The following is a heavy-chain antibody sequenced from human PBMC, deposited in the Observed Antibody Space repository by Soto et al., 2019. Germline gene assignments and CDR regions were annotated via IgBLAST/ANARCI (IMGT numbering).Heavy chain of an antibody. J-gene: IGHJ4*02. CDR3: ARDEEEYYYDTSGYSYPNFDY. CDR2: ISGSGGST. V-gene: IGHV3-23*01. CDR1: GFTFSSYA. D-gene: IGHD3-22*01. Sequence: PGGSLRLSCAASGFTFSSYAMSWVRQAPGKGLEWVSAISGSGGSTYYADSVKGRFTISRDNSKSTLYLQMNSLRAEDTAVYYCARDEEEYYYDTSGYSYPNFDYWGQGTLVTVSS.